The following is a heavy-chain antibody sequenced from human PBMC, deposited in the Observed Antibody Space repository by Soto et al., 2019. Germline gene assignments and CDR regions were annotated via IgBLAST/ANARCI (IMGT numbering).Heavy chain of an antibody. D-gene: IGHD3-22*01. V-gene: IGHV4-30-4*01. CDR3: ARGSYYYDSSGYPSFDY. CDR2: IYYSGST. J-gene: IGHJ4*02. Sequence: PSETLSLTCTVSGGSISSGDYYWSWIRQPPGKGLEWIGYIYYSGSTYYNPSLKSRVTISVDTSKNQFSLKLSSVTAADTAVYYCARGSYYYDSSGYPSFDYWGQGTLVTVSS. CDR1: GGSISSGDYY.